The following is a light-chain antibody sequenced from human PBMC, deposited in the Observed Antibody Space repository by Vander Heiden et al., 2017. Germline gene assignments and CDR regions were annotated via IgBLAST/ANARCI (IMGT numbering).Light chain of an antibody. V-gene: IGKV1-27*01. CDR2: AAS. CDR3: QKYNSAPTWT. J-gene: IGKJ1*01. CDR1: HDISNY. Sequence: DIQMTQSPSSLSASVGDRVTITCRASHDISNYLVWYQLKPGKAPKLLIYAASTLQSGVPSRFSGSWSGTDFTLTISSLQPEDVATYYCQKYNSAPTWTFGQGTKVEIK.